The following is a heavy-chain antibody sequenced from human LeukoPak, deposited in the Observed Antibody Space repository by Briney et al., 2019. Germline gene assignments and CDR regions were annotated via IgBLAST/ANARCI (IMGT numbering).Heavy chain of an antibody. Sequence: PSETLSLTCTVSGGSISSSSCYWGWSRPPPGKGLEWSGSIYYSGSTYYNPSLKSRVTISVDTSKNQFSLKLSSVTAADTAVYYCASCHYYDSSDWFDPWGQGTLVTVSS. CDR3: ASCHYYDSSDWFDP. J-gene: IGHJ5*02. CDR2: IYYSGST. D-gene: IGHD3-22*01. CDR1: GGSISSSSCY. V-gene: IGHV4-39*01.